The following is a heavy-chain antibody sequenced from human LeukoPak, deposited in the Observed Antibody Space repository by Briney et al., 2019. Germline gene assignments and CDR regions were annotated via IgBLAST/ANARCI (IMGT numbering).Heavy chain of an antibody. D-gene: IGHD6-19*01. CDR1: GCTFTGYY. V-gene: IGHV1-2*02. Sequence: ASVKVSCKASGCTFTGYYTHWVRQAPGQGLEWMGWINPNSGGTNYAQKFQGRVTMTRDTSISTAYMELSRLRSDDTAVYYCARDRDIAVAGTVYWFDPWGQGTLVTVSS. CDR2: INPNSGGT. CDR3: ARDRDIAVAGTVYWFDP. J-gene: IGHJ5*02.